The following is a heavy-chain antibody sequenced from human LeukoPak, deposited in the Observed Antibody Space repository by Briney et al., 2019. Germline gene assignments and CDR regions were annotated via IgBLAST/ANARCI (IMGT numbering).Heavy chain of an antibody. CDR1: GFTFSDYY. CDR2: ISSSSSYI. D-gene: IGHD6-13*01. J-gene: IGHJ4*02. V-gene: IGHV3-11*06. CDR3: ARDSLDSSSWYVDY. Sequence: GGSLRLSCAASGFTFSDYYMSWIRQAPGKGLEWVSYISSSSSYIYYADSVKGRFTISRDNAKNSLYLQMNSLRAEDTAVYYCARDSLDSSSWYVDYWGQGTLVTVSS.